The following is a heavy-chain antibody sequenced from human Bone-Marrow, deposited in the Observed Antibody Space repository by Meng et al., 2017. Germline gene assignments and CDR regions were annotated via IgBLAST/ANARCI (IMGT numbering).Heavy chain of an antibody. Sequence: GESLKISCAASGFTFSSYAMSWVRQAPGKGLEWVSAISGSGGSTYYADSVKSRFTISRDNSKNTLYLQMNSLRAEDTAVYSCAKDLGNFMYYYGSGTYYIGASYYYGMDVWGQGTTVTVSS. CDR1: GFTFSSYA. CDR3: AKDLGNFMYYYGSGTYYIGASYYYGMDV. J-gene: IGHJ6*02. CDR2: ISGSGGST. V-gene: IGHV3-23*01. D-gene: IGHD3-10*01.